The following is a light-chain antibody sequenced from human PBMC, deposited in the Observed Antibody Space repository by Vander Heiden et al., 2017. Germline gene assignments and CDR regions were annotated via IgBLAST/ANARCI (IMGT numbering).Light chain of an antibody. Sequence: DLVMTQSPDSLAVSLGVRATINRKHIPSDSYSYNNNNYLAWYQQKPGQPPKLLIYWASTRESGVPDRFSGSGSGTDFTLTISSLQAEDVAVYYCQQYYSTPYTFGQGTKLEIK. CDR1: PSDSYSYNNNNY. V-gene: IGKV4-1*01. J-gene: IGKJ2*01. CDR2: WAS. CDR3: QQYYSTPYT.